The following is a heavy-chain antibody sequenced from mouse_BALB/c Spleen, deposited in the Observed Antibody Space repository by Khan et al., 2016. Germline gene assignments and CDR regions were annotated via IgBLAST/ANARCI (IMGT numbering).Heavy chain of an antibody. D-gene: IGHD2-14*01. V-gene: IGHV5-6-3*01. J-gene: IGHJ4*01. Sequence: EVVLVESGGGFVQPGGSLDLSCAASGFTFTTYAMSWVRQTPDKRMELVATINSDGSRTYYADTVKGRFTITRDNAKNTLYLQMSRLKSEDTAMYYCARVRHTMDYWGRGTSVTVSS. CDR3: ARVRHTMDY. CDR1: GFTFTTYA. CDR2: INSDGSRT.